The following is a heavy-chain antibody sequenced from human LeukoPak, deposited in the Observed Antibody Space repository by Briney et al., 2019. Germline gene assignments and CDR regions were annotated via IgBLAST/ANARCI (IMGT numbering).Heavy chain of an antibody. V-gene: IGHV3-23*01. CDR2: ISGSAHKI. D-gene: IGHD5-18*01. J-gene: IGHJ4*02. CDR1: GITFSSYA. Sequence: PGGSLRLSCVASGITFSSYAVSWVRQAPDKGLDWVSVISGSAHKIRYADSVKGRFTISRDNSENIVYLQMNNLRAEDTAVYYCAGRVTGYSSGYVYWGQGTLVTVSS. CDR3: AGRVTGYSSGYVY.